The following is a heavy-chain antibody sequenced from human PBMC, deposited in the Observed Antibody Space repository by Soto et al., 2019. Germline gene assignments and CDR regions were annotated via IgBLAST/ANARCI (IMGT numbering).Heavy chain of an antibody. CDR2: IITIFGTA. D-gene: IGHD3-10*01. J-gene: IGHJ6*02. V-gene: IGHV1-69*01. CDR1: GGTFSSYA. Sequence: QVQLVQSGAEVPKPGSSVKVSCKASGGTFSSYAISWVRQAPGQGLEWMGGIITIFGTANYAQKFQGRDTMTADESTSTAYMELSRQRAEDTAVYYCARPGNYYYDGMYVRGPGTTVPLS. CDR3: ARPGNYYYDGMYV.